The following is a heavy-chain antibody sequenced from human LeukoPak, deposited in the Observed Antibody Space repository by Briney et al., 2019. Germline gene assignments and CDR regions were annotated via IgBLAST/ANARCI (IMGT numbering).Heavy chain of an antibody. CDR1: GGSFSGYY. CDR3: ARSKGLSLIFDY. J-gene: IGHJ4*02. Sequence: SETLSLTCAVYGGSFSGYYWGWIRQPPGKGLEWIGEINHSGSTNYNPSLKSRVTISVDTSKNQFSLKLSSVTAADTAVYYCARSKGLSLIFDYWGQGTLVTVSS. CDR2: INHSGST. V-gene: IGHV4-34*01. D-gene: IGHD3-16*02.